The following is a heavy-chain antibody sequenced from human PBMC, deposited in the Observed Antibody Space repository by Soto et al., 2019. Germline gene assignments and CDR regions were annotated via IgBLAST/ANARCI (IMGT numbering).Heavy chain of an antibody. J-gene: IGHJ3*02. Sequence: SETLSLTCTVSGGSVSDYYWSWIRQAPGKGLEWIGYTYYTGRTDFNPSLKSRLSMSVDTSKNQFSLELTSVTAADTAVYYCARHDRWVRSWRSWVAFDIWGQGTMVTVSS. CDR3: ARHDRWVRSWRSWVAFDI. CDR1: GGSVSDYY. D-gene: IGHD6-13*01. V-gene: IGHV4-59*02. CDR2: TYYTGRT.